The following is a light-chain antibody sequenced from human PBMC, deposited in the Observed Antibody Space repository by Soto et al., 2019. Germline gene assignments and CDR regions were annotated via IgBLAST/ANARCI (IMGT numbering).Light chain of an antibody. CDR2: DAY. CDR1: QSFRGL. CDR3: QQRHMLPIT. J-gene: IGKJ5*01. V-gene: IGKV3-11*01. Sequence: EIVLTPSPVTLSLSPGXXATXXXXASQSFRGLLAWYQQKPGQAPRLLIYDAYNRATGIPPRFSGSGSGTDFTLTISSLEPEDSAVYYCQQRHMLPITFGQGTRLEIK.